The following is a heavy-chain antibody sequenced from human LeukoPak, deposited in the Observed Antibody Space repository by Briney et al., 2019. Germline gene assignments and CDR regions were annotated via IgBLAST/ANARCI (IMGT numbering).Heavy chain of an antibody. V-gene: IGHV3-23*01. J-gene: IGHJ4*02. D-gene: IGHD2-21*01. CDR3: ARGVMAARLYYFDY. CDR1: GFSFGSHP. CDR2: ITGSGDYT. Sequence: PGGSLRLSCAASGFSFGSHPMNWVRQAPGKGLEWISGITGSGDYTYYIDSLQGRFTISRDNSKNMLFLQMNSVRAEDTAVYYSARGVMAARLYYFDYWGRGILVTVSS.